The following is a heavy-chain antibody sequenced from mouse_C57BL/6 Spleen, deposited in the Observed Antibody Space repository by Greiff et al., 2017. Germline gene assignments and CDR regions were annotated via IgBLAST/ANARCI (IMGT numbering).Heavy chain of an antibody. V-gene: IGHV1-64*01. CDR3: ARFFYYDYVGYFDY. J-gene: IGHJ2*01. CDR2: IHPNSGST. D-gene: IGHD2-4*01. Sequence: QVQLQQPGAELVKPGASVKLSCKASGYTFTSYWMHWVKQRPGQGLAWIGMIHPNSGSTNYNEKFKSKATLTVDKSSSTAYMQLSSLTSEDSAVYYCARFFYYDYVGYFDYWGQGTTLTVSS. CDR1: GYTFTSYW.